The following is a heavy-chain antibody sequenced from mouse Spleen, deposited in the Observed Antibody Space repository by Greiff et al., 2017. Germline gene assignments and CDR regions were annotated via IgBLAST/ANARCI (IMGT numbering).Heavy chain of an antibody. CDR3: AKEYGNPYYAMDY. D-gene: IGHD2-10*02. CDR1: GFSLTSYG. J-gene: IGHJ4*01. V-gene: IGHV2-5*01. Sequence: VKLMESGPGLVQPSQSLSITCTVSGFSLTSYGVHWVRQSPGKGLEWLGVIWRGGSTDYNAAFMSRLSITKDNSKSQVFFKMNSLQADDTAIYYCAKEYGNPYYAMDYWGQGTSVTVSS. CDR2: IWRGGST.